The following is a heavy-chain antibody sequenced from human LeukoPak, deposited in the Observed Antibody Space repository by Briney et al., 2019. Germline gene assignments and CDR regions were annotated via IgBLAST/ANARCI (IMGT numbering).Heavy chain of an antibody. Sequence: PGGSLRLSCAASGFTFSSHGMSWVRQAPGKGPEWVSTITGNGGTTLYADSVRGRFTISRDNAKNSLYLQMNSLRAEDTAVYYCARGLSGSSSPLYPFDSWGQGALVTVSS. J-gene: IGHJ4*02. CDR1: GFTFSSHG. CDR2: ITGNGGTT. CDR3: ARGLSGSSSPLYPFDS. V-gene: IGHV3-23*01. D-gene: IGHD6-6*01.